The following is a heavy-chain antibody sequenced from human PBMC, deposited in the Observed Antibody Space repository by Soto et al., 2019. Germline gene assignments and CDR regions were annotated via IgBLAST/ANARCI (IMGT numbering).Heavy chain of an antibody. J-gene: IGHJ5*02. CDR2: INPNSGGT. Sequence: ASVKVSCKASGYTFTGYYMHWVRQAPGQGLEWMGWINPNSGGTNYAQKFQGWVTMTRDTSISTAYMELGRLRSDDTAVYYCARGRAPGLSGYSYVTVKHWFDPWGQGTLVTVSS. CDR1: GYTFTGYY. V-gene: IGHV1-2*04. D-gene: IGHD5-18*01. CDR3: ARGRAPGLSGYSYVTVKHWFDP.